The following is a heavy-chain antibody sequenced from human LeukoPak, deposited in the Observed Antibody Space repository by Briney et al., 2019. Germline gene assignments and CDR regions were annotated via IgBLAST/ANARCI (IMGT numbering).Heavy chain of an antibody. Sequence: ASVKVSCKASGYTFTGYYMHWVRQAPGQGLEWMGWINPNSGGTNYAQKFQGRVTMTRDTSISTAYMELSRLRSDDTAVYYCARDSRARNYGSGSYYRDWGQGTLVTVSS. V-gene: IGHV1-2*02. D-gene: IGHD3-10*01. CDR3: ARDSRARNYGSGSYYRD. CDR2: INPNSGGT. CDR1: GYTFTGYY. J-gene: IGHJ4*02.